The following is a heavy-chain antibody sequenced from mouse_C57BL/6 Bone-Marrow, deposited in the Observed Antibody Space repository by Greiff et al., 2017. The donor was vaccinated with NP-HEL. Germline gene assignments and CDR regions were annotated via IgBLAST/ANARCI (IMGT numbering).Heavy chain of an antibody. CDR2: IYPRSGNT. V-gene: IGHV1-81*01. J-gene: IGHJ4*01. D-gene: IGHD2-4*01. CDR3: AIYYDYNYYAMDY. Sequence: VQLQESGAELARPGASVTLSCKASGYTFTSYGISWVKQRTGQGLEWIGEIYPRSGNTYYNEKFKGQATLTADTSSSTAYMELRSLTSEDAAVYFCAIYYDYNYYAMDYWGQGTSVTVSS. CDR1: GYTFTSYG.